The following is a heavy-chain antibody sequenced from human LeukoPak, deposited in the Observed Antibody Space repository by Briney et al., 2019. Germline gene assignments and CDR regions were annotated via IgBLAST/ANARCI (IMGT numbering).Heavy chain of an antibody. J-gene: IGHJ5*02. CDR1: GFTFSSYS. D-gene: IGHD3-16*01. Sequence: GGSLRLSCAASGFTFSSYSMNWVRQAPGKGLEWVSSISSSSSYIYYADSVKGRFTISRDNAKNSLYLQMNSLRAEDTAVYYCARDPGGDWFDPWGQGALVTVSS. CDR2: ISSSSSYI. V-gene: IGHV3-21*01. CDR3: ARDPGGDWFDP.